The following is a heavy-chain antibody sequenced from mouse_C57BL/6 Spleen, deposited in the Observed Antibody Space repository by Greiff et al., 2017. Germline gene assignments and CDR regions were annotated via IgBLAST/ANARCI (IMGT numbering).Heavy chain of an antibody. CDR2: INPNNGGT. CDR1: GYTFTDYN. J-gene: IGHJ3*01. D-gene: IGHD2-4*01. CDR3: ARYGGDYDWFAY. V-gene: IGHV1-18*01. Sequence: EVQLQQSGPELVKPGASVKIPCKASGYTFTDYNMDWVKQSHGKSLEWIGDINPNNGGTIYNQKFKGKATLTVDKSSSTAYMELRSLTSEDTAVYYCARYGGDYDWFAYWGQGTLVTVSA.